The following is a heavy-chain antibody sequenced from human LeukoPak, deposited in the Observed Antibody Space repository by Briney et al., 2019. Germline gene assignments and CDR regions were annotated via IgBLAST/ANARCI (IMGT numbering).Heavy chain of an antibody. D-gene: IGHD2-15*01. J-gene: IGHJ4*02. Sequence: QPGGSLRLSSAASGFTVSSNYMSWVRQAPGKGLEWVSVIYSGGSTYYADSVKGRFTISRDNSKNTLYLQMNSLRAEDTAVYYCARDLDCSGGSCYSYWGQGTLVTVSS. V-gene: IGHV3-66*02. CDR3: ARDLDCSGGSCYSY. CDR1: GFTVSSNY. CDR2: IYSGGST.